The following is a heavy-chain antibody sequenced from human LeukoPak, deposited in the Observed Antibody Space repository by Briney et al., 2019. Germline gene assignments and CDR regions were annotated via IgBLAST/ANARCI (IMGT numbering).Heavy chain of an antibody. CDR2: IYYGGST. Sequence: SETLSLTCTVSGGSISSHYWSWIRQPPGKGLEWIGYIYYGGSTNYNPSLKSRVTISVDTSKNQFSLKLSSVTAADTAVYYCARGDRREYYFDYWGQGTLVTVSS. CDR3: ARGDRREYYFDY. J-gene: IGHJ4*02. D-gene: IGHD3-10*01. CDR1: GGSISSHY. V-gene: IGHV4-59*11.